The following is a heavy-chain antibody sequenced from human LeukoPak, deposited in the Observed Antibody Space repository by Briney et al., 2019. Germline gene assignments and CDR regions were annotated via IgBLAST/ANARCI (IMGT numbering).Heavy chain of an antibody. CDR2: FYYRGST. CDR3: ARCLPLVGGNFPFDI. D-gene: IGHD1-26*01. CDR1: GGSISSRSYY. J-gene: IGHJ3*02. V-gene: IGHV4-39*01. Sequence: SQTLSLTCTVSGGSISSRSYYWGWIRQPPGKGLEWIGSFYYRGSTYYNPSLRSRVTISEDTSKNQFSLKLSSVTAADTAVYYCARCLPLVGGNFPFDIWGQGTMVTVSS.